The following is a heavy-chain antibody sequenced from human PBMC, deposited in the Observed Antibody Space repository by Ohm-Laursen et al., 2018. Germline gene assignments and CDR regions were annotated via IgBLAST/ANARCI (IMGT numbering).Heavy chain of an antibody. CDR2: SSYDGSDK. CDR3: AKAVVVLTCYYYGMDV. J-gene: IGHJ6*02. D-gene: IGHD2-15*01. Sequence: SLRLSCSASGFTFSDCGMHWVRQPPGKGPEWVAVSSYDGSDKHYADSVKGRFTISRDNSKNTLDLQMNSLRPEDTAVYYCAKAVVVLTCYYYGMDVWGQGTTVTVSS. V-gene: IGHV3-30*18. CDR1: GFTFSDCG.